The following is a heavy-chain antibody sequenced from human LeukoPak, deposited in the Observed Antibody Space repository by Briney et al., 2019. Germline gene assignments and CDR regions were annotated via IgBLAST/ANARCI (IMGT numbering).Heavy chain of an antibody. CDR3: ALIVVDPSWDY. J-gene: IGHJ4*02. Sequence: GGSLRLSCAASGFTFSSYSMNWVRQAPGKGLEWVSYISSSSSTIYYADSVKGRFTISRDNAKNSLYLQMNSLRAEDTAVYYCALIVVDPSWDYWGQGTLVTVSS. CDR1: GFTFSSYS. D-gene: IGHD3-22*01. V-gene: IGHV3-48*04. CDR2: ISSSSSTI.